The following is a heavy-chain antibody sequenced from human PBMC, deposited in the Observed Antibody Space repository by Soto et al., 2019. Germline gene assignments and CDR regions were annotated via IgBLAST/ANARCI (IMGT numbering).Heavy chain of an antibody. V-gene: IGHV3-30*18. CDR1: GFTFSSYG. Sequence: QVQLVESGGGVVQPGRSLRLSCAASGFTFSSYGMHWVRQAPGKGLEWVAVISYDGSNKYYADSVKGRFTISRDNSKNTLYVQMNSLRAEDTAVYYCAKGQTDYGDPLDYWGQGTLVTVSS. J-gene: IGHJ4*02. D-gene: IGHD4-17*01. CDR3: AKGQTDYGDPLDY. CDR2: ISYDGSNK.